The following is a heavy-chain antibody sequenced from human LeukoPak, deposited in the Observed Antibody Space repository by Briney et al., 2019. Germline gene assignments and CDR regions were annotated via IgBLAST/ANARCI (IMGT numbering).Heavy chain of an antibody. Sequence: SVKVSCKASGGTSSSYAISWVRQAPGQGLEWMGGIIPIFGTANYAQKFQGRVTITTDESPGTAYMELSSLRSEDTAVYYCARGVLVIYFDYWGQGTLVTVSS. CDR2: IIPIFGTA. V-gene: IGHV1-69*05. CDR1: GGTSSSYA. D-gene: IGHD3-9*01. CDR3: ARGVLVIYFDY. J-gene: IGHJ4*02.